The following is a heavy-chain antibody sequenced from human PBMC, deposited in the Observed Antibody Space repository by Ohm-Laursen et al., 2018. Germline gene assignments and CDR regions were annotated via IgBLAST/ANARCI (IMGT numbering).Heavy chain of an antibody. CDR3: ASPRPSDCSSTSCRYWYFDL. CDR1: GGTFSSYA. J-gene: IGHJ2*01. CDR2: IIPILGIA. Sequence: GASVKVSCKASGGTFSSYAISWVRQAPGQGLEWMGRIIPILGIANYAQKFQGRVTITADKSTSTAYMELSSLRSEDTAVYYCASPRPSDCSSTSCRYWYFDLWGRGTLVTVSS. D-gene: IGHD2-2*01. V-gene: IGHV1-69*04.